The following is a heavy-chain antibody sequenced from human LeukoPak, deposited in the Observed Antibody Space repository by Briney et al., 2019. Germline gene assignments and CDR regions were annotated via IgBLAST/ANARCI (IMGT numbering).Heavy chain of an antibody. CDR3: ARDGLAAATLHWCFDL. Sequence: GGSLRLSCVVSGFPFSNYSMNWVRQAPGKGLEWVSYISSTSRSIDYIDSVKGRFSISRDNAKNSLHLQMKSLRAEDTAVYYCARDGLAAATLHWCFDLWGRGTLVTVSS. CDR1: GFPFSNYS. CDR2: ISSTSRSI. D-gene: IGHD6-25*01. V-gene: IGHV3-48*01. J-gene: IGHJ2*01.